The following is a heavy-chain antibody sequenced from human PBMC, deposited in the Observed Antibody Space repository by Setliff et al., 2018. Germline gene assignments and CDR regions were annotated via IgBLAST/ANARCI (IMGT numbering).Heavy chain of an antibody. D-gene: IGHD6-13*01. CDR1: GYTFTSYG. V-gene: IGHV1-18*01. J-gene: IGHJ4*02. Sequence: EASVKVSCKASGYTFTSYGISWVRQAPGQGLEWMGWISAYNGNTNYAQKLQGRVTITTDTSTSTAYMELRSLRSDDTAVYYCATYSSIAAAGSPQYYFDYWGQGTLVTVSS. CDR2: ISAYNGNT. CDR3: ATYSSIAAAGSPQYYFDY.